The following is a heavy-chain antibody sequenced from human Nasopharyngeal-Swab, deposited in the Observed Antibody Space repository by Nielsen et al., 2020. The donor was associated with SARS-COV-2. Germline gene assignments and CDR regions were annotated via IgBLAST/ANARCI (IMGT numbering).Heavy chain of an antibody. CDR2: INHSGST. V-gene: IGHV4-34*01. CDR3: ARGTVYYYDSSGYYYYYYYGMDV. D-gene: IGHD3-22*01. Sequence: PGKGLEWIGEINHSGSTNYNPSLKSRVTISVATSKNQFSLKLSYLTAADTAVYYCARGTVYYYDSSGYYYYYYYGMDVWGQGTTVTVSS. J-gene: IGHJ6*02.